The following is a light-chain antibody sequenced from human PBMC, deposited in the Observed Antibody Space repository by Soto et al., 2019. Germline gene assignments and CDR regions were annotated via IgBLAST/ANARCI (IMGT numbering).Light chain of an antibody. V-gene: IGKV3D-15*01. Sequence: EIVLTQSPATLSLSPGERATLSCRASQSVSSYLGWYQQKPGQAPRLLIYDASSRATGIPARFSGSGSGTEFTLTISNLQSEDFAVYYCQQYNNWPPITFGQGTRLEIK. J-gene: IGKJ5*01. CDR3: QQYNNWPPIT. CDR1: QSVSSY. CDR2: DAS.